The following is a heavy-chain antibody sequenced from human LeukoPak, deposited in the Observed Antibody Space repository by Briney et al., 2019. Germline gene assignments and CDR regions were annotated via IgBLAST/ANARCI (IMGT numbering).Heavy chain of an antibody. J-gene: IGHJ3*02. CDR1: GFTVSSNY. D-gene: IGHD3-3*01. V-gene: IGHV3-66*02. Sequence: PGGSLRLSCAASGFTVSSNYMSWVRQAPGKGLEWVSVIYSGGSTYYADSVKGRFTISRDNSKNTLYLQMNRLRAEDTAVYYCACYLRFLGHDAFDIWGQGTMVTVSS. CDR3: ACYLRFLGHDAFDI. CDR2: IYSGGST.